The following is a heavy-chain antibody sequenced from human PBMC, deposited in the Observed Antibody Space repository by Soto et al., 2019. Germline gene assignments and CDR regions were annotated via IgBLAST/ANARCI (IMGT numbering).Heavy chain of an antibody. J-gene: IGHJ4*02. CDR2: ISSSGTTI. D-gene: IGHD3-22*01. Sequence: PGGSLRLSCAASGFTFSDYFMTWIRQAPGKGLEWVSYISSSGTTIFYADSVQGRFTISRDNAKKSLYLEINSLRAEDTAVYYCTTQPIVKTMIVDYFDYWGQGTLVTVSS. CDR1: GFTFSDYF. CDR3: TTQPIVKTMIVDYFDY. V-gene: IGHV3-11*01.